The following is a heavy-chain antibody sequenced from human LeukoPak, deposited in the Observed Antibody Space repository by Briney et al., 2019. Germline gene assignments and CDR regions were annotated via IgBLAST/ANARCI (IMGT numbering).Heavy chain of an antibody. D-gene: IGHD4-17*01. Sequence: KPSETLSFTSAVSGYSISSGYYWGWVRQPPGKGLEWIGSIYHSGSTYYNPSLKSRVTISVDTSKNQFSLTLSSVTAADTAVYYCARQIHDYGDYFDYWGQGTLVTVSS. V-gene: IGHV4-38-2*01. CDR2: IYHSGST. J-gene: IGHJ4*02. CDR1: GYSISSGYY. CDR3: ARQIHDYGDYFDY.